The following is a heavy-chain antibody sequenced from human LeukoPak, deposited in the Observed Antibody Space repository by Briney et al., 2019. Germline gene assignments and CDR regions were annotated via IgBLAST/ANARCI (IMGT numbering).Heavy chain of an antibody. CDR3: ARGLNWNLGFDY. CDR2: MNPISGNT. J-gene: IGHJ4*02. D-gene: IGHD1-7*01. V-gene: IGHV1-8*03. CDR1: GYTFTSYD. Sequence: ASVKVPCKASGYTFTSYDINWVRQATGQGLEWMGWMNPISGNTGYAQKFQGRVTITRNTSISTAYMELSSLRFEDTAVYFCARGLNWNLGFDYWGQGTVVTVSS.